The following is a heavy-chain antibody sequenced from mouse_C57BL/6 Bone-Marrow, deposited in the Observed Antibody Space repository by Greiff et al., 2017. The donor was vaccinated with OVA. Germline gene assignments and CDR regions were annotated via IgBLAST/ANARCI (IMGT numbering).Heavy chain of an antibody. CDR2: IRLKSDNYAT. J-gene: IGHJ2*01. CDR3: TGVGRGDYYFDY. D-gene: IGHD4-1*01. Sequence: EVMLVESGGGLVQPGGSMKLSCVASGFTFSNYWMNWVRQSPEKGLEWVAQIRLKSDNYATHYAESVKGRFTISRDDSKSSVYLQMNNLRAEDTGIYYCTGVGRGDYYFDYWGQGTTLTVSS. V-gene: IGHV6-3*01. CDR1: GFTFSNYW.